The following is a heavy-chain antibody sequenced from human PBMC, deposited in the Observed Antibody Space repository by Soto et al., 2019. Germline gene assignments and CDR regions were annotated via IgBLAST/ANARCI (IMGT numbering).Heavy chain of an antibody. CDR3: PRLVASETGYGMDV. D-gene: IGHD3-9*01. Sequence: VQLVESGGGLVKPGGSLRLSCAASGFIFSSHNMNWVRQAPGKGLEWVSSITGSSSYIFYADSVKGRFTISRDNAKNTVYLQMNSLRAEDTGVYYCPRLVASETGYGMDVWGQGTTVTVSS. CDR1: GFIFSSHN. V-gene: IGHV3-21*06. J-gene: IGHJ6*02. CDR2: ITGSSSYI.